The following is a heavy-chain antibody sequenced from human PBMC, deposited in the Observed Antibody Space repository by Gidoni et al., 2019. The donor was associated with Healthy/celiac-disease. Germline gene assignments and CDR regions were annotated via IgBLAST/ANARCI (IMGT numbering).Heavy chain of an antibody. CDR2: ISSSGSTI. CDR3: ARGGDYGDYLDY. CDR1: GFTFSSYE. V-gene: IGHV3-48*03. J-gene: IGHJ4*02. Sequence: EVQLVESGGGLVQPGGSLRLSCAASGFTFSSYEMNWVRQAPGKGLEWASYISSSGSTIYYADSVKGRFTISRDNAKNSLYLQMNSLRAEDTAVYYCARGGDYGDYLDYWGQGTLVTVSS. D-gene: IGHD4-17*01.